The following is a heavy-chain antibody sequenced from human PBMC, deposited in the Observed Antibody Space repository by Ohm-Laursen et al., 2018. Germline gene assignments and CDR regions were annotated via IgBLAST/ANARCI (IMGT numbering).Heavy chain of an antibody. CDR3: ARELGIPVTPIDY. CDR2: ISSGSLSI. D-gene: IGHD2-2*01. J-gene: IGHJ4*02. Sequence: SLRLSCAASGFTISNNYMNWVRQAPGKGLEWVSYISSGSLSIYYADSVKGRFTISRDNAKNSLYLQMNGLRAEDTAVYYCARELGIPVTPIDYWGQGTLVTVSS. CDR1: GFTISNNY. V-gene: IGHV3-48*04.